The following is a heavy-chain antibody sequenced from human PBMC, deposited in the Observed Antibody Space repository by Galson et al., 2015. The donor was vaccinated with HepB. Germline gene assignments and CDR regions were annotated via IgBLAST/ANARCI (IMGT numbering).Heavy chain of an antibody. D-gene: IGHD6-13*01. CDR2: ISTYNNST. CDR3: GREIEDSSSWYATRY. J-gene: IGHJ4*02. CDR1: GYTFTSYG. V-gene: IGHV1-18*04. Sequence: SVKVSCKASGYTFTSYGINWLRQAPGQGLEWMGWISTYNNSTNYAQKFQGRVTMTTDTSTSTAHMELRRLRSDYTAVYYCGREIEDSSSWYATRYWGQGTLVTVSS.